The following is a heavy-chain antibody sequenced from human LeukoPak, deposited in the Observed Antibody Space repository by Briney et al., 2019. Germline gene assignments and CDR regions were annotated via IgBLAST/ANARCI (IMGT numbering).Heavy chain of an antibody. CDR3: ARRGNSGYVI. V-gene: IGHV4-34*01. J-gene: IGHJ4*02. CDR2: INHSGST. Sequence: SETLSLTCAVYGGSFSGYYWSWIRQPPGKGLEWIGEINHSGSTNYKSSLKSRVTISVDTSKNQFSLKLSSVTAADTAVYYCARRGNSGYVIWGQGTLVTVSS. D-gene: IGHD5-12*01. CDR1: GGSFSGYY.